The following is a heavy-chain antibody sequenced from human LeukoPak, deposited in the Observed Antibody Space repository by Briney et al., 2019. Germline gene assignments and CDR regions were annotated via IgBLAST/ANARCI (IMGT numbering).Heavy chain of an antibody. D-gene: IGHD2-2*01. Sequence: GWSLRLSCVASGFSFSDFWMSWVRQAPGKGLEWVANIKQDGSDTYYADSVRGRFIISRDNAKKSLYLQMSSLRDEDTAVYYCATQSYALFHYWGQGTLVTVSS. CDR1: GFSFSDFW. CDR3: ATQSYALFHY. CDR2: IKQDGSDT. V-gene: IGHV3-7*03. J-gene: IGHJ4*02.